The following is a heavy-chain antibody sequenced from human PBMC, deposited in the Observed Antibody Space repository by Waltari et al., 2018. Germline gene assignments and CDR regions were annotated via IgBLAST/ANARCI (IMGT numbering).Heavy chain of an antibody. CDR2: VHGSGRT. V-gene: IGHV4-4*02. CDR3: ARDRGRGLYLDT. D-gene: IGHD2-15*01. J-gene: IGHJ4*02. Sequence: QLQLQESGPGLVKPSGTLSLNCGVSGDSITSTYLWNWVRQSPQKGLEWLGQVHGSGRTNYHPSFASRVTISLDTSRNQCTLMLTSATAADTAIYYCARDRGRGLYLDTWGPGTLVTVSP. CDR1: GDSITSTYL.